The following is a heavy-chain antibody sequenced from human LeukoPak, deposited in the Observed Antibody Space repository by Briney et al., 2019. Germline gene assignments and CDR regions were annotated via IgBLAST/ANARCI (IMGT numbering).Heavy chain of an antibody. Sequence: TGGSLRLSCAASGFTFSDYFMNWIRQAPGKGLEWVSYISSSGSTMNYADSVKGRFTISRDNAKNSLYLQMNSLRAEDTAVYYCASLRGYTRGVDYWGQGTLVTVSS. CDR3: ASLRGYTRGVDY. V-gene: IGHV3-11*01. CDR1: GFTFSDYF. D-gene: IGHD5-18*01. CDR2: ISSSGSTM. J-gene: IGHJ4*02.